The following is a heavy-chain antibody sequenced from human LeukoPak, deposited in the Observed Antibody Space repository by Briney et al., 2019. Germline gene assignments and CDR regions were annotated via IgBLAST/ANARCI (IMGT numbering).Heavy chain of an antibody. CDR2: IYHSGST. Sequence: NPSETLSLTCTVSGGSISSGGYSWSWIRQPPGKGLEWIGYIYHSGSTYYNPSLKSRVTISVDRSKNQFSLKLSSVTAADTAVYYCARAPYLGTMVRGVSNWFDPWGQGTLVTVSS. V-gene: IGHV4-30-2*01. D-gene: IGHD3-10*01. J-gene: IGHJ5*02. CDR3: ARAPYLGTMVRGVSNWFDP. CDR1: GGSISSGGYS.